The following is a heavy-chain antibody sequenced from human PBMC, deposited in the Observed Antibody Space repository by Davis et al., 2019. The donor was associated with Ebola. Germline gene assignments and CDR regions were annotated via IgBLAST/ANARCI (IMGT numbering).Heavy chain of an antibody. V-gene: IGHV3-23*01. J-gene: IGHJ4*02. Sequence: GESLKISCASSGFTFSSYAMSWVRQAPGKGLEWVSTISVSGRTTYYADSVKGRFIVSRDTSKNTLFLQMNSLRAEDTAIYYCSRHDQIDSTGDSWGQGTLVAVSS. CDR3: SRHDQIDSTGDS. CDR1: GFTFSSYA. CDR2: ISVSGRTT. D-gene: IGHD3-9*01.